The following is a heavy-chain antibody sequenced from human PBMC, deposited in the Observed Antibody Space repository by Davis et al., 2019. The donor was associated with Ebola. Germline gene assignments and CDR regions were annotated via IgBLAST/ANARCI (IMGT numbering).Heavy chain of an antibody. V-gene: IGHV3-74*01. J-gene: IGHJ4*02. CDR3: ARATGLDY. Sequence: GESLKISCAASGFTFSSHWMHWVRQVPGKGLVWVSRINGDGSRTTNADSVKGRFTISRDNTKNTLNLQMNSLRAEDTAVYYCARATGLDYWGQGTLVTVSS. D-gene: IGHD7-27*01. CDR2: INGDGSRT. CDR1: GFTFSSHW.